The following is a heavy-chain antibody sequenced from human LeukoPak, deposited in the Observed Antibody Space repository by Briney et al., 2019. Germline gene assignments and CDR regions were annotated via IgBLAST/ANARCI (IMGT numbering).Heavy chain of an antibody. Sequence: TSETLSLTCTVSGGSISSYYWSWIRQPAGEGLEWIGRIYTSGSTNYSPSLKSRVTMSVDTSKNQFSVKLSSVTAADTAVYYCARDGYYYDSTGYSGDYWGQGTLVTVSS. CDR1: GGSISSYY. J-gene: IGHJ4*02. V-gene: IGHV4-4*07. D-gene: IGHD3-22*01. CDR3: ARDGYYYDSTGYSGDY. CDR2: IYTSGST.